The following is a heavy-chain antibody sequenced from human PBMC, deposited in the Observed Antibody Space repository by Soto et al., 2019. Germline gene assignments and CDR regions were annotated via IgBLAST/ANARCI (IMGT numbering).Heavy chain of an antibody. CDR3: ARDRMWYCSTTSSSSEYYGMDV. CDR1: GGTFRSYA. Sequence: SVKVSCKASGGTFRSYAISWVRQAPGQGLEWMGGIIPIFGTANYAQKFQGRVTITAVESTSTAYMKLSSLRSEYTAVYYCARDRMWYCSTTSSSSEYYGMDVWGQGTTVTVSS. V-gene: IGHV1-69*13. D-gene: IGHD2-2*01. CDR2: IIPIFGTA. J-gene: IGHJ6*02.